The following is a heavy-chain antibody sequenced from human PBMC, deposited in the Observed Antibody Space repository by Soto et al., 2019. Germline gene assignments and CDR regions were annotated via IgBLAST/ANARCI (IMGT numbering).Heavy chain of an antibody. CDR3: ARVRGVILTRDYYYGMDV. CDR2: IYYRGST. J-gene: IGHJ6*02. D-gene: IGHD3-3*01. V-gene: IGHV4-31*03. Sequence: QVQLQESGPGLVKPSQTLSLTCTVSGGSISSGGYYWSWIRQHPGKGLEWIGYIYYRGSTYNNPSLKSRGTISVDTSKNQFSLKLSSVTAADKAVYYCARVRGVILTRDYYYGMDVWGQGTTVTVSS. CDR1: GGSISSGGYY.